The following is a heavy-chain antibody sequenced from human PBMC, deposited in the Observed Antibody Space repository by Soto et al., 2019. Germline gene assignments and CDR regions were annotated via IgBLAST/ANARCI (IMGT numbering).Heavy chain of an antibody. CDR1: GGSISSGGYS. CDR2: IYHSGST. Sequence: PSETLSLTCAVSGGSISSGGYSWSWIRQPPGKGLEWIGYIYHSGSTYYNPSLKSRVTISVDRSKNQFSLKLSSVTAADTAVYYCARRTTLYNYYYGMDVWGQGTTVTVSS. CDR3: ARRTTLYNYYYGMDV. V-gene: IGHV4-30-2*01. D-gene: IGHD1-7*01. J-gene: IGHJ6*02.